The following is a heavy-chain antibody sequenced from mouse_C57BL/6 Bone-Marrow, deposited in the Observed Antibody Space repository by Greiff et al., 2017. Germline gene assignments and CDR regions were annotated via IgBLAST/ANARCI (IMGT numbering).Heavy chain of an antibody. CDR1: GYTFTSYW. V-gene: IGHV1-69*01. D-gene: IGHD2-1*01. Sequence: VQLQQPGAELVMPGASVKLSCKASGYTFTSYWMHWVKQRPGQGLEWIGEIDPSDSYTNYNQKFKGKSTLTVDKSSSTAYMQLSSLTSEDSAVYYCARVIYYGKGYYAMDYWGQGTSVTVAS. CDR2: IDPSDSYT. J-gene: IGHJ4*01. CDR3: ARVIYYGKGYYAMDY.